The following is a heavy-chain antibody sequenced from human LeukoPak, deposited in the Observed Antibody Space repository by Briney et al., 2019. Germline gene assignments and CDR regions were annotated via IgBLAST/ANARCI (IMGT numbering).Heavy chain of an antibody. CDR3: AKQSGGTCYSQIDY. Sequence: PGGSLRLSCAASGFTFSSYSMNWVRQAPGKGLEWVSSISSSSSYIYYADSVKGRFTISRDNAENSLYLQMNSLRAEDTAVYYCAKQSGGTCYSQIDYWGQGTLVTVSS. J-gene: IGHJ4*02. CDR1: GFTFSSYS. CDR2: ISSSSSYI. V-gene: IGHV3-21*04. D-gene: IGHD2-15*01.